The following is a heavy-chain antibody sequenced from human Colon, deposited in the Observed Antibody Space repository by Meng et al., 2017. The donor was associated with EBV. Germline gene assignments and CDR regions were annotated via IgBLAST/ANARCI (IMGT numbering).Heavy chain of an antibody. CDR3: ARNYYFDY. CDR2: LYYTGST. J-gene: IGHJ4*02. V-gene: IGHV4-30-4*01. Sequence: HVQMVWLALDPLKLSRTSSLTFPFTCGSINSGYYYWSWIRQPPGKGLEWIGYLYYTGSTYYNPSLKSRVTISMDTSKNQFSLRLSSVTAADTAVYYCARNYYFDYWGQGTLVTVSS. CDR1: CGSINSGYYY.